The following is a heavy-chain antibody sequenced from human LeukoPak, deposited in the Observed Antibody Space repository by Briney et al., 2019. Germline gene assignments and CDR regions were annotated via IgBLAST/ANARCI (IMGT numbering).Heavy chain of an antibody. CDR2: ISGSGGST. J-gene: IGHJ5*01. V-gene: IGHV3-23*01. Sequence: GGSLRLSCAASGFTFSSYAMSWVRQAPGKGLEWVSAISGSGGSTYYADSVKGRFTISRDNSKNTLYLQMYSLRAEDTAVYYCAKDGVGLDWFDPWGQGTLVTVSS. CDR1: GFTFSSYA. CDR3: AKDGVGLDWFDP. D-gene: IGHD6-6*01.